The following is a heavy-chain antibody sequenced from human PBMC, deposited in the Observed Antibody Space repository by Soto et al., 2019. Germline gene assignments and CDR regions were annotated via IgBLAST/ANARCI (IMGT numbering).Heavy chain of an antibody. J-gene: IGHJ4*02. V-gene: IGHV2-5*04. CDR2: IYWDNDK. CDR3: VRSLWFGELH. CDR1: GFSLSTTGVG. D-gene: IGHD3-10*01. Sequence: QITLKESGPTLVKPTQTLTLTCSFSGFSLSTTGVGVGWIRQSPGKALEWLAIIYWDNDKRYSPSLKSRVTITKDTAKHQVVLTVTNMDPVDTGTYDCVRSLWFGELHWGQGALVIVSS.